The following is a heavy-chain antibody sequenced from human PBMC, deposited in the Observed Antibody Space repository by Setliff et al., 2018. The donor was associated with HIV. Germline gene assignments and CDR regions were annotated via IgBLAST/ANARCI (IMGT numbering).Heavy chain of an antibody. Sequence: SETLSLTCTVSGYSISSGFYWGWIRQPPGKGLEWIGNIYNSGSTYYNPSLKSRVTISVDTSRNQFSLKLSSVTAADTAVYYCAREPRTTMIRNAFDIWGQGTMVTVSS. D-gene: IGHD3-22*01. J-gene: IGHJ3*02. V-gene: IGHV4-38-2*02. CDR1: GYSISSGFY. CDR3: AREPRTTMIRNAFDI. CDR2: IYNSGST.